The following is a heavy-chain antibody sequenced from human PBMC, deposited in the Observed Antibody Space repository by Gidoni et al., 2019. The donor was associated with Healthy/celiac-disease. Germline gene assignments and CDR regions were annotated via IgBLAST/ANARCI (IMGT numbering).Heavy chain of an antibody. CDR1: GFTFDDYA. D-gene: IGHD3-22*01. Sequence: EVQLVESGGGLVQPGRSLRLSCAASGFTFDDYAMHWVRQAPGKGLEWVSGISWNSGSIGYADSVKGRFTISRDNAKNSLYLQMNSLRAEDTALYYCAKGHPRGYYDSSGGWGQGTLVTVSS. V-gene: IGHV3-9*01. CDR3: AKGHPRGYYDSSGG. J-gene: IGHJ4*02. CDR2: ISWNSGSI.